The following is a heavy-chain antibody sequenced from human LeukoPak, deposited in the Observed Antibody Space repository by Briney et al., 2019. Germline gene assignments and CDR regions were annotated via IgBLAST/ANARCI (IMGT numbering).Heavy chain of an antibody. D-gene: IGHD3-3*01. CDR2: IYTSGST. CDR3: ARDGRSGSYYYCYMDV. J-gene: IGHJ6*03. V-gene: IGHV4-4*07. CDR1: GGSISSYY. Sequence: SETLSLTCTVSGGSISSYYWSWIRQPAGKGLEWIGRIYTSGSTNYNPSLKSRVTMSVDTSKNQFSLKLSSVTAADTAVYYCARDGRSGSYYYCYMDVWGKGTTVTVSS.